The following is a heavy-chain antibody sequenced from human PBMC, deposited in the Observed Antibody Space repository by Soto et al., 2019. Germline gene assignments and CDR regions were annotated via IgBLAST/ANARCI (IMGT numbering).Heavy chain of an antibody. CDR2: MNPNSGNT. D-gene: IGHD4-17*01. CDR3: ARNDYGGYGMDV. J-gene: IGHJ6*02. Sequence: QVQLVQSGAEVKKPGASVKVSCKASGYTFTSYDINWVRQATGQGLEWMGWMNPNSGNTGYAQKFQGRVTMSSNTCISTAYMELRSLRSEDTAVYYSARNDYGGYGMDVWGQGTTVTVSS. V-gene: IGHV1-8*01. CDR1: GYTFTSYD.